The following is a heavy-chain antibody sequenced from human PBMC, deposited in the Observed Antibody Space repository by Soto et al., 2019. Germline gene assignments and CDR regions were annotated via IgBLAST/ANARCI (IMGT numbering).Heavy chain of an antibody. J-gene: IGHJ6*02. CDR1: GYSFTSYW. Sequence: LGESLKISCKGSGYSFTSYWISWVRQMPGKGLEWMGRIDPSDSYTNYSPSFQGHVTISADKSISTAYLQWSSLKASDTAMYYCARLPVRNYYYYGMDVWGQGTTVTVSS. CDR3: ARLPVRNYYYYGMDV. CDR2: IDPSDSYT. D-gene: IGHD2-2*01. V-gene: IGHV5-10-1*01.